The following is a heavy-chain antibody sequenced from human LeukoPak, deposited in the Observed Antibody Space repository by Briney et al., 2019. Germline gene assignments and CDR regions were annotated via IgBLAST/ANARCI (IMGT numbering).Heavy chain of an antibody. CDR3: ARGDYVWGKIFFDP. CDR2: ISAYNGNT. V-gene: IGHV1-18*04. J-gene: IGHJ5*02. Sequence: ASVKVSCKASGYTFTSYYMHWVRQAPGQGLEWMGWISAYNGNTNYAQKLQGRVTMTTDTSTSTAYMELRSLRSDDTAVYYCARGDYVWGKIFFDPWGQGTLVTVSS. D-gene: IGHD3-16*01. CDR1: GYTFTSYY.